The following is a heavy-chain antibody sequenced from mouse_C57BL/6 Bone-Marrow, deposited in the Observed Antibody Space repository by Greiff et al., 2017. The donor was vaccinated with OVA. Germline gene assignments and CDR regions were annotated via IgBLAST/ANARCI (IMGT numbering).Heavy chain of an antibody. CDR3: ASAVFAY. CDR1: GYTFTSYW. J-gene: IGHJ3*01. V-gene: IGHV1-62-3*01. Sequence: QVQLKQPGAELVKPGASVKLSCKASGYTFTSYWMHWVKQRPGRGLEWIGRIDPNSGGTKYNEKFKGKATLTVDTSSSTAYMQLSSLTSEDSAVYYCASAVFAYWGQGTLVTVSA. CDR2: IDPNSGGT.